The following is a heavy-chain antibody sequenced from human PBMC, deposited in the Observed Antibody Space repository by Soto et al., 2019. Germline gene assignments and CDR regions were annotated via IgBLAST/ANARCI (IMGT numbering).Heavy chain of an antibody. D-gene: IGHD3-3*01. V-gene: IGHV4-34*01. CDR3: ARSATYDFWSGYLALKPSYYFDY. Sequence: SETLSLTCAVYGGSFSGYYWSWIRQPPGKGLEWIGEINHSGSTNYNPSLKSRVTISVDTSKNQFSLKLSSVTAADTAVYYCARSATYDFWSGYLALKPSYYFDYWGQGTLVTVSS. J-gene: IGHJ4*02. CDR2: INHSGST. CDR1: GGSFSGYY.